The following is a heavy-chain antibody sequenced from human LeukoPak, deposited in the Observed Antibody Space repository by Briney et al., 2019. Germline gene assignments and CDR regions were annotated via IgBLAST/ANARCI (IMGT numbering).Heavy chain of an antibody. J-gene: IGHJ4*02. CDR3: ARDGGYCSSTSCSQAIYYFDY. D-gene: IGHD2-2*01. V-gene: IGHV3-30*01. Sequence: DSVKGRFTISRDNSKNTLYLQMNSLRAEDTAVYYCARDGGYCSSTSCSQAIYYFDYWGQGTLVTVSS.